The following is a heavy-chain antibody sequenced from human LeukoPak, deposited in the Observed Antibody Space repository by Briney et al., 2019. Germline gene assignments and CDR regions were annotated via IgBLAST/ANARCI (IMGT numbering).Heavy chain of an antibody. V-gene: IGHV4-59*01. Sequence: SETLSLTCTVSGGSISSYYWSWIRQPPGEGLEWIGYIYYSGSTNYNPSLKSRVTISVDTSKNQFSLKLSSVTAADTAVYYCARVHRGYYYYYGMDVWGQGTTVTVSS. J-gene: IGHJ6*02. CDR1: GGSISSYY. CDR2: IYYSGST. CDR3: ARVHRGYYYYYGMDV.